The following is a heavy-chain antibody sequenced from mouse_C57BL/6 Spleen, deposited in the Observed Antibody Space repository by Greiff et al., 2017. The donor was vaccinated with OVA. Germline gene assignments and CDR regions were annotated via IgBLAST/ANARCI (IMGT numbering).Heavy chain of an antibody. CDR3: AIYDDPLYAMDY. D-gene: IGHD2-3*01. CDR1: GYTFTDYY. CDR2: INPNNGGT. V-gene: IGHV1-26*01. Sequence: VQLQQSGPELVKPGASVKISCKASGYTFTDYYMNWVKQSHGKSLEWIGDINPNNGGTSYNQKFKGKATLTVDKSSSTAYMELRSLTSEDSAVYYCAIYDDPLYAMDYWGQGTSVTVSS. J-gene: IGHJ4*01.